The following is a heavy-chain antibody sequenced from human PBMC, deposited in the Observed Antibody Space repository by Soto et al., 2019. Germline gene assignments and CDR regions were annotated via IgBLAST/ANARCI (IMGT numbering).Heavy chain of an antibody. CDR3: ARWPDGYYYYGMDV. CDR1: GYTFTSYD. CDR2: MNPNRGNT. Sequence: QVQLVQSGAEVKKPGASVKVSCKASGYTFTSYDINWVRQATGQGLEWMGWMNPNRGNTGYAQKFQGRVTMTRNTSISTAYMELSRLRSEDTAVYYCARWPDGYYYYGMDVWGQGTTVTVSS. V-gene: IGHV1-8*01. J-gene: IGHJ6*02.